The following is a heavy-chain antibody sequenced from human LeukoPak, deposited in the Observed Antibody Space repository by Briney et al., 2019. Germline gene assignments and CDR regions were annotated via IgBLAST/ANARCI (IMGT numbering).Heavy chain of an antibody. CDR1: GFTFDDYG. CDR2: INWNGGST. CDR3: GRDYSGSYRYFDY. D-gene: IGHD1-26*01. Sequence: GGSLRLSCAASGFTFDDYGMSWVRQAPGKGLEWVSGINWNGGSTGYADSVKGRFTISRDNAKNSLYLQMNSLRAEDTALYYCGRDYSGSYRYFDYWGQGTLVIVSS. J-gene: IGHJ4*02. V-gene: IGHV3-20*04.